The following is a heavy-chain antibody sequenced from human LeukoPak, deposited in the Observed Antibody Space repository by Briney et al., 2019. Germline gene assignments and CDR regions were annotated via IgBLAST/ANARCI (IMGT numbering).Heavy chain of an antibody. CDR2: TYYSGST. J-gene: IGHJ5*02. V-gene: IGHV4-39*01. D-gene: IGHD2-21*02. CDR1: GGSISSSSYY. Sequence: SETLSLTCTVSGGSISSSSYYWGWIRQPPGKGLEWIGSTYYSGSTYYNPSLKSRVTISVDTSKNQFSLKLSSVTAADTAVYYCARHIVVVTAIFSASYNWFDPWGQGTLVTVSS. CDR3: ARHIVVVTAIFSASYNWFDP.